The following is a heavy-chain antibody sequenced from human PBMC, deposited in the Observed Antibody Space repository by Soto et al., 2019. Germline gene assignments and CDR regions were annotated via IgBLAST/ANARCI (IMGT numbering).Heavy chain of an antibody. J-gene: IGHJ4*02. D-gene: IGHD1-1*01. CDR2: INPSGGST. Sequence: ASVKVSCKASGYMFTSYYLHWVRQAPGQGLEWVGRINPSGGSTSYAQKFQGRVAVTRDTSTSTVYMELSSLTSEDTAVYYCTTVLFRYFDFAYWGQGSLVTVSS. CDR1: GYMFTSYY. CDR3: TTVLFRYFDFAY. V-gene: IGHV1-46*01.